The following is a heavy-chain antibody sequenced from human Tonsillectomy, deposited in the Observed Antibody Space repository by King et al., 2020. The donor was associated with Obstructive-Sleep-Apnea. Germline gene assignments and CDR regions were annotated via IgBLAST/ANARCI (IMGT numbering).Heavy chain of an antibody. CDR1: GGSFSGYY. D-gene: IGHD4-17*01. Sequence: VQLQQWGAGLLKPSETLSLTCAVYGGSFSGYYWSWIRQPPGKGLEWIGEINHSGSTNYNPSLKSRVTISVDTSKNKFSLKLSSVTAADTAVYYCAILRSLDYWGQGTLVTVSS. CDR2: INHSGST. CDR3: AILRSLDY. V-gene: IGHV4-34*01. J-gene: IGHJ4*02.